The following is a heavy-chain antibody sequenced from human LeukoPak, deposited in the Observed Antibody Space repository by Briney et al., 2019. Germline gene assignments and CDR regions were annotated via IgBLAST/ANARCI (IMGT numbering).Heavy chain of an antibody. V-gene: IGHV3-66*02. J-gene: IGHJ4*02. D-gene: IGHD3-22*01. CDR2: IYSGGST. CDR1: GFTFSSYW. CDR3: ARSSRGDSSGYYPRYFDY. Sequence: GGSLRLSCAASGFTFSSYWMTWVRQAPGKGLEWVSVIYSGGSTYYADSVKGRFTISRDNSKNTLYLQMNSLRAEDTAVYYCARSSRGDSSGYYPRYFDYWGQGTLVTVSS.